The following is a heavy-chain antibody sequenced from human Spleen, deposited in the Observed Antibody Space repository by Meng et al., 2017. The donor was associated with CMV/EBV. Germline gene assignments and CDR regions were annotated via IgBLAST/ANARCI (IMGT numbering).Heavy chain of an antibody. D-gene: IGHD2-15*01. CDR2: IRSRTYGATT. Sequence: GGSLRLSCRASGFNFGDYGLSWVRQAPGKGLEWVGFIRSRTYGATTQYAASVRGRFTISRDDSNNVAYLQMNSLKVEDTAIYYCTSTPSQTGDAPVVFATPAPTHWFDPWGQGTLVTGSS. CDR3: TSTPSQTGDAPVVFATPAPTHWFDP. CDR1: GFNFGDYG. J-gene: IGHJ5*02. V-gene: IGHV3-49*04.